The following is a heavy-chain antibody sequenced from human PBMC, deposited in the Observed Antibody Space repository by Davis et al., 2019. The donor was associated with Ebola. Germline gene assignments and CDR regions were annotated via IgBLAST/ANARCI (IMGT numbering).Heavy chain of an antibody. Sequence: GESLKISCAASGFTVSPNYMSWVRQAPGKGLEWISLIYIGGGSTYYADSVKGRFTISMDDSKSTLYLQMNSLRVEDTAIYYCAREEGSSRWQNNWFDYWGQGTLVTVSS. V-gene: IGHV3-66*01. CDR2: IYIGGGST. D-gene: IGHD2-2*01. CDR1: GFTVSPNY. CDR3: AREEGSSRWQNNWFDY. J-gene: IGHJ5*01.